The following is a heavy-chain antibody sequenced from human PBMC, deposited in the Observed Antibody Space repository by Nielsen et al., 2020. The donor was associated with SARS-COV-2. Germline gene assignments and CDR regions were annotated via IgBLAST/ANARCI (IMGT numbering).Heavy chain of an antibody. V-gene: IGHV3-64*04. Sequence: GESLKISCAASGFTFSSYAMHWVRQAPGKGLEYVSAISSNGGSTYYADSVKGRFTISRDNSKNTLYLQMNSLRAEDTAVYYCAKVDSGYGIWWGQGTLVTVSS. CDR1: GFTFSSYA. CDR3: AKVDSGYGIW. CDR2: ISSNGGST. J-gene: IGHJ4*02. D-gene: IGHD5-18*01.